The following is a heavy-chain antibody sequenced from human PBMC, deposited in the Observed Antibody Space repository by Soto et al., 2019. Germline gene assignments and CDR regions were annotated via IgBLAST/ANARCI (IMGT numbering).Heavy chain of an antibody. V-gene: IGHV4-31*03. J-gene: IGHJ6*02. CDR3: ARDKRFGGGEGRGLRYSGMDV. CDR2: IYYSGST. CDR1: GGSISSGRYY. D-gene: IGHD3-10*01. Sequence: SDTQSLTCTVSGGSISSGRYYWNWIRQHPGKGLEWIGYIYYSGSTYYNPSLKSRVTISVDTSKNQFSLKLSSVTAADTAVYYCARDKRFGGGEGRGLRYSGMDVWGQGTTVTVSS.